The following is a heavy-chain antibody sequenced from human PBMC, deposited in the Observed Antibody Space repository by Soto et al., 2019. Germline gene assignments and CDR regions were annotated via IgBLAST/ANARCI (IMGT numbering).Heavy chain of an antibody. CDR2: IYYSGST. V-gene: IGHV4-30-4*01. J-gene: IGHJ5*02. CDR3: ASVVNIGAGWKGGWLAP. CDR1: GGSISSGDYY. Sequence: SETLSLTCTVSGGSISSGDYYWAWIRQPPGKGLEWIGNIYYSGSTYYNPSLKSRVAISVDTSKNHFSLKLSSVTAADTAVYYGASVVNIGAGWKGGWLAPGGQGPLVPASS. D-gene: IGHD2-15*01.